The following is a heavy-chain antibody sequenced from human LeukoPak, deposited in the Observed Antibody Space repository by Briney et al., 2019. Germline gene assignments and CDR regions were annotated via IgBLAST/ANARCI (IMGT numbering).Heavy chain of an antibody. CDR3: ARVWSGYDYYYYYGMGV. J-gene: IGHJ6*02. Sequence: PSETLSLTCTVSGGSISSYHWSWIRQPPGKGLEWIGYIYYSGSTNYNPSLKSRVTISVDTSKNQFSLKLSSVTAADTAVYYCARVWSGYDYYYYYGMGVWGQGTTVTVSS. CDR2: IYYSGST. D-gene: IGHD5-12*01. CDR1: GGSISSYH. V-gene: IGHV4-59*01.